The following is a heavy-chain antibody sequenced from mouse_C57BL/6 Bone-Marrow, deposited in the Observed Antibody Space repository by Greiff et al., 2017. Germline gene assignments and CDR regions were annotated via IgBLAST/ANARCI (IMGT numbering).Heavy chain of an antibody. CDR1: GYTFTSYG. CDR3: APLGGLAWFAY. CDR2: IYPRSGNT. Sequence: QVQLKESGAELARPGASVKLSCKASGYTFTSYGISWVKQRTGQGLEWIGEIYPRSGNTYYNEKFKGKATLTADKSSSTAYMELSSLTSEDSAVYICAPLGGLAWFAYWGQGTLVTVSA. D-gene: IGHD6-1*01. J-gene: IGHJ3*01. V-gene: IGHV1-81*01.